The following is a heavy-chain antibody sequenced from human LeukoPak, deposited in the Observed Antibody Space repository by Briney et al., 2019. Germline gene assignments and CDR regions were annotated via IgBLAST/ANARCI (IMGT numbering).Heavy chain of an antibody. CDR2: INHSGST. J-gene: IGHJ1*01. CDR1: GGSFSGYY. CDR3: ADSITMVRGIFLH. D-gene: IGHD3-10*01. V-gene: IGHV4-34*01. Sequence: SETLSLTCAVYGGSFSGYYWSWICQPPGKGLEWIGEINHSGSTNYNPSLKSRVTISVDTSKNQFSLKLSSVTAADTAVYYCADSITMVRGIFLHWGQGTLVTVSS.